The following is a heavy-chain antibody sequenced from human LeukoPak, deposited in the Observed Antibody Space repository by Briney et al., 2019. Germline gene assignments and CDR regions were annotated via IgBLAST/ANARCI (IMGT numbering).Heavy chain of an antibody. CDR2: IIPIFGTA. Sequence: ASVKVSCKASGGTFSSYAISWVRQAPGQGLEWMGGIIPIFGTANYAQKFQGRVTITADKSTSTAYMELSSLRSEDTAVYYCARDGGLGTRQNGAFDIWGQGTMVTVSS. CDR3: ARDGGLGTRQNGAFDI. J-gene: IGHJ3*02. D-gene: IGHD4-23*01. CDR1: GGTFSSYA. V-gene: IGHV1-69*06.